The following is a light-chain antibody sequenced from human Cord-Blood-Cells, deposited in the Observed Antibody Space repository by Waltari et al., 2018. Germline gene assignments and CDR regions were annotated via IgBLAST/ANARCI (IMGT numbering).Light chain of an antibody. CDR3: QQSYSTPYT. V-gene: IGKV1-39*01. CDR1: QSISSY. CDR2: AAS. Sequence: DIQMPQSPSSLSASVGHKVTITCRASQSISSYLNWDQQKPGKAPKLLIYAASSLQSGVPSRFSGSGSGTDFTLTISSLQPEDFATYYCQQSYSTPYTFGQGTKLEIK. J-gene: IGKJ2*01.